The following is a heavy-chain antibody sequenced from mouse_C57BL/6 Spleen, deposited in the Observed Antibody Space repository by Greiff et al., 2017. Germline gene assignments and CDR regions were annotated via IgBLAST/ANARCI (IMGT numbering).Heavy chain of an antibody. Sequence: QVQLQQPGAELVMPGASVKLSCKASGYTFTSSWMHWVKQRPGQGLEWIGEIDPSDSYTNYNQKFKGKSTLTVDKSSSTAYMQLSSLTSEDSAVYYCARDYGSSYGGYWGQGTTLTVAS. CDR1: GYTFTSSW. CDR3: ARDYGSSYGGY. V-gene: IGHV1-69*01. CDR2: IDPSDSYT. D-gene: IGHD1-1*01. J-gene: IGHJ2*01.